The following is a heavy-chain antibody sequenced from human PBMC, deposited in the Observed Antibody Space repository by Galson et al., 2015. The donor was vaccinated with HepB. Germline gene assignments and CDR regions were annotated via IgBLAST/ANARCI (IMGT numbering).Heavy chain of an antibody. CDR3: ARDRGKLKVQPGAKLAYHYYGMDV. Sequence: ETLSLTCNVSGVSISSSNYWGWIRQPPGKGLEWIGTIFYSGTTYYNPSLKSRVTISIDTSKNQFSLELTSVTAVDTAVYWCARDRGKLKVQPGAKLAYHYYGMDVWGQGTTVTVSS. CDR2: IFYSGTT. J-gene: IGHJ6*02. V-gene: IGHV4-39*07. CDR1: GVSISSSNY. D-gene: IGHD2-2*01.